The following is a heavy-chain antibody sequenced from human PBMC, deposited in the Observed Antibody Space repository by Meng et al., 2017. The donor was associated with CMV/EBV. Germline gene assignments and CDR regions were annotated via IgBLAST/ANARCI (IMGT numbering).Heavy chain of an antibody. V-gene: IGHV4-34*01. J-gene: IGHJ4*02. Sequence: AVYGGSFSGYYWSWIRQPPGKGLEWIGEINHSGSTNYNPSLKSRVTISVDTSKNQFSLKLSSVTAADTAVYYCARYKQLVHSHYFDYWGQGTLVTVSS. D-gene: IGHD6-6*01. CDR2: INHSGST. CDR1: GGSFSGYY. CDR3: ARYKQLVHSHYFDY.